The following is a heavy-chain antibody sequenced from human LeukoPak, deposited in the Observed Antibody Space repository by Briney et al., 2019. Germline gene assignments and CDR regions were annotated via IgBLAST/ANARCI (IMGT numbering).Heavy chain of an antibody. J-gene: IGHJ4*02. V-gene: IGHV3-30*02. CDR2: IRYDGRNK. CDR3: VKDDGWVQYAN. CDR1: GFTFSSYG. D-gene: IGHD5-24*01. Sequence: GGSLRLSCAASGFTFSSYGMHWVRQAPGKGLDWVAFIRYDGRNKYYADSVKGRFIISRDNSKNTVYLQMNSLSAEDAAVYYCVKDDGWVQYANWGQGTLVTVSS.